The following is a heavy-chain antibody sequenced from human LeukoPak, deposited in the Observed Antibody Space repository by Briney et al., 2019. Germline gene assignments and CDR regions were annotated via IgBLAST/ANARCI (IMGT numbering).Heavy chain of an antibody. CDR3: AGEAPYYDTGGYQRNAFDI. CDR2: IYYSGST. V-gene: IGHV4-31*11. CDR1: GGSISSGGYS. J-gene: IGHJ3*02. Sequence: PSETLSLTCAVSGGSISSGGYSWSWIRQPPGKGLEWIGYIYYSGSTYYNPSLSSRLTVSLDTSQNQFSLKLTSVTAADTAVYYCAGEAPYYDTGGYQRNAFDIWGQGTMVTVSS. D-gene: IGHD3-22*01.